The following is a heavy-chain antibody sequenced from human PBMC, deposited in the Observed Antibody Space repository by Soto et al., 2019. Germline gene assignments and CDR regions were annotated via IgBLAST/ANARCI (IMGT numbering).Heavy chain of an antibody. CDR3: ASGLGSSRS. CDR1: GFTFSSYT. V-gene: IGHV3-48*02. D-gene: IGHD3-10*01. Sequence: GGSLRLSCVASGFTFSSYTMNWVRQTPGRRLEWVAYISSGGSTIYYAESVKGRFTVSRDNAKSSLYLQMDGLRDEDTAVYYCASGLGSSRSWGQGSRVTVSS. J-gene: IGHJ1*01. CDR2: ISSGGSTI.